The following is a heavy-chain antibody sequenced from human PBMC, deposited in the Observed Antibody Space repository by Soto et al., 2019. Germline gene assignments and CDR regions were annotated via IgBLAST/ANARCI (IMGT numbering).Heavy chain of an antibody. CDR3: AKDQGLWFGELLFDY. D-gene: IGHD3-10*01. Sequence: EVQLVESGGGLVQPGGSLRLSCAASGFTFSGYWMHWVRQAPGKGLVWVSRINSDGRSTTYADSVKGRFTISRDNAKNTLYLQMNSLRAEDTAVYYCAKDQGLWFGELLFDYWGQGTLVTVSS. CDR2: INSDGRST. V-gene: IGHV3-74*01. CDR1: GFTFSGYW. J-gene: IGHJ4*02.